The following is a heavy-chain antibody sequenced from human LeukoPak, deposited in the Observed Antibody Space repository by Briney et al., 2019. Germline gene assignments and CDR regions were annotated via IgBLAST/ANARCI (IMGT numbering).Heavy chain of an antibody. V-gene: IGHV4-34*01. CDR2: INHSGST. J-gene: IGHJ4*02. D-gene: IGHD3-22*01. CDR3: ARHVVYYDSSGTRYYFDY. CDR1: GGSFSGYY. Sequence: PSETLSLTCAVYGGSFSGYYWSWIRQPPGKGLEWIGEINHSGSTYYNPSLKSRVTISVDTSKNQFSLKLSSVTAADTAVYYCARHVVYYDSSGTRYYFDYWGQGTLVTVSS.